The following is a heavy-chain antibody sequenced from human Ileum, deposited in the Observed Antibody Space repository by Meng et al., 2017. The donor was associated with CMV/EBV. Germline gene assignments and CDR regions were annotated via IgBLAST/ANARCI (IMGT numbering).Heavy chain of an antibody. CDR2: INPDSGGT. CDR3: ARGEFKILCTSGVCYEPLEYSHH. D-gene: IGHD2-8*01. Sequence: YYIHWVRQDPGQGLEWMGWINPDSGGTKFAQKFQGRITMTEDTSISTAYMELTRLRSDDAAMYYCARGEFKILCTSGVCYEPLEYSHHWDQGTLVTVSS. J-gene: IGHJ1*01. V-gene: IGHV1-2*02. CDR1: YY.